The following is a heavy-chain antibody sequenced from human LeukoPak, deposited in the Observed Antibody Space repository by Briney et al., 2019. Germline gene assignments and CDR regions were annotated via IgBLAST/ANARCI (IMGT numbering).Heavy chain of an antibody. J-gene: IGHJ6*03. D-gene: IGHD3-22*01. CDR1: GGSISSYY. V-gene: IGHV4-59*01. CDR3: ARVVTYYYDSSGRNYYYYYMDV. CDR2: IYYSGST. Sequence: SETLSLTCTVSGGSISSYYWSWIRQPPGKGLEWIGYIYYSGSTNYNPSLKSRVTISVDTSKNQFSLKLSSVTAADTAVYYCARVVTYYYDSSGRNYYYYYMDVWGKGTTVTVSS.